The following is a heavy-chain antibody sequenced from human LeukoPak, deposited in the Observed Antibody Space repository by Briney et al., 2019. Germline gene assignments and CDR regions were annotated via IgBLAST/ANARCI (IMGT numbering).Heavy chain of an antibody. Sequence: PGSSLRLSCAASGFTFSSYAMHWVRQAPGKGLEWVAVISYDGSNKYYADPVKGRFTISRDNSKNTLYLQMNSLRAEDTAVYYCARDSGSLPPYFDYWGQGTLVTVSS. V-gene: IGHV3-30-3*01. CDR3: ARDSGSLPPYFDY. CDR2: ISYDGSNK. J-gene: IGHJ4*02. CDR1: GFTFSSYA. D-gene: IGHD1-26*01.